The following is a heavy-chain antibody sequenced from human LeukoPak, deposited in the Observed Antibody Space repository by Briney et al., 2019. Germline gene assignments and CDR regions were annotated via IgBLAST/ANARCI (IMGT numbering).Heavy chain of an antibody. D-gene: IGHD2/OR15-2a*01. CDR3: ARDTGPNTLDY. CDR1: GFSFSTYW. Sequence: GGSLRLSCTASGFSFSTYWTSWVRQAPGKGLEWVANMNQGGSADYYADSVRGRFTISRDNAENSVYLQMNSLGDEDTGVYYCARDTGPNTLDYWGQGTLVTVSS. CDR2: MNQGGSAD. V-gene: IGHV3-7*01. J-gene: IGHJ4*02.